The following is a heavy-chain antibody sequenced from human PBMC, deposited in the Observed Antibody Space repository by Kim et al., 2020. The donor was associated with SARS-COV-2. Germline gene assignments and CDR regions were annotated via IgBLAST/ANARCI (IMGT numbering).Heavy chain of an antibody. D-gene: IGHD6-13*01. CDR3: ARGHAGYSSSWYSWLDY. Sequence: HTSRVTISVDTSKNQFSPKLSAVTAADTAVYYCARGHAGYSSSWYSWLDYWGQGTLVTVSS. V-gene: IGHV4-34*01. J-gene: IGHJ4*02.